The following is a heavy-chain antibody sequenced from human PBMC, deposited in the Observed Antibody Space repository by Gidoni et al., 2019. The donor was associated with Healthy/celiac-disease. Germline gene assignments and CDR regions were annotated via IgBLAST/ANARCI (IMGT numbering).Heavy chain of an antibody. Sequence: QVQLAQPGAEVKKPGSSVKVSCRASGGTFSSYAISWVGQAPGKCLEWMGGIIPIFGTANYAQKFQGRVTITADKSTSTAYMELSSLRSEDTAVYYCASATIEYSSSAWMGYWGQGTLVTVSS. CDR3: ASATIEYSSSAWMGY. D-gene: IGHD6-6*01. CDR2: IIPIFGTA. V-gene: IGHV1-69*06. CDR1: GGTFSSYA. J-gene: IGHJ4*02.